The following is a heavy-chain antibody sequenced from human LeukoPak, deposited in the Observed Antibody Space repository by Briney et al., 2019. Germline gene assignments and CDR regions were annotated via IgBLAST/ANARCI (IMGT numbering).Heavy chain of an antibody. D-gene: IGHD1-26*01. CDR3: ASRLSGPGRDYMDV. CDR2: IYYSGST. Sequence: SETLSLTCTVSGGSISSSSYYWGWIRQPPGKGLEWIGSIYYSGSTYYNPSLKSRVTISVDTSKNQFSLKLSSVTAADTAVYYCASRLSGPGRDYMDVWGKGTTVTISS. CDR1: GGSISSSSYY. J-gene: IGHJ6*03. V-gene: IGHV4-39*01.